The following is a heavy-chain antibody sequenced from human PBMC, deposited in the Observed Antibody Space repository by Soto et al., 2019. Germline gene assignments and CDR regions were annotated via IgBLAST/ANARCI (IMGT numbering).Heavy chain of an antibody. D-gene: IGHD3-22*01. CDR3: ARDSSYYDSSGYYLPFDP. CDR1: GYTFTSYA. Sequence: GASVKVSCKASGYTFTSYAMHWVRQAPGQRLEWMGWINAGNGNTKYSQKFQGRVTITRDTSASTAYMELSSLRSEDTAVYYCARDSSYYDSSGYYLPFDPWGQGTLVTVSS. J-gene: IGHJ5*02. CDR2: INAGNGNT. V-gene: IGHV1-3*01.